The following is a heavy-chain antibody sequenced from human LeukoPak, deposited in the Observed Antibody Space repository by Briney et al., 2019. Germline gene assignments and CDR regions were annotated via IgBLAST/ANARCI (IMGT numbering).Heavy chain of an antibody. CDR3: VRDRAEGRAWVEFDP. J-gene: IGHJ5*02. CDR1: GFTVSSYG. CDR2: VYSDGVT. Sequence: GGSLRISCAASGFTVSSYGMSWVRQAPGKGPEWVSLVYSDGVTRYADSVQGRFTISRDNSKNTVYLQMNNLRVEDTAVYHCVRDRAEGRAWVEFDPWGQGILVTVSS. V-gene: IGHV3-66*02.